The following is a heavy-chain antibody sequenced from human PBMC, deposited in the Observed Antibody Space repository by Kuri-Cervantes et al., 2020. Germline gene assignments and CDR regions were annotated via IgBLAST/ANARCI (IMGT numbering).Heavy chain of an antibody. CDR1: GFTFSDYY. Sequence: GESLKISCAASGFTFSDYYMSWIRQAPGKGLEWVSYISSSGSTIYYADSVEGRFTISRDNAKNSLYLQMNSLRAEDTAVYYCARDYGSSWSPLDYWGQGTLVTVSS. CDR2: ISSSGSTI. V-gene: IGHV3-11*01. CDR3: ARDYGSSWSPLDY. D-gene: IGHD6-13*01. J-gene: IGHJ4*02.